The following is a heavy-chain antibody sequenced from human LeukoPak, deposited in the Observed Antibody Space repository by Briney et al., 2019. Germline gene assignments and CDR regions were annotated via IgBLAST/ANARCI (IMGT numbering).Heavy chain of an antibody. D-gene: IGHD2-2*02. J-gene: IGHJ4*02. Sequence: PSETLSLTCTVSGGPISSSSYYWGWIRQPPGKGLEWIGSIYYSGSTYYNPSLKSRVTISVDTSKNQFSLQLSSVTAADTAVYYCARDRGTYQLLYGYFDYWGQGTLVTVSS. CDR2: IYYSGST. V-gene: IGHV4-39*07. CDR1: GGPISSSSYY. CDR3: ARDRGTYQLLYGYFDY.